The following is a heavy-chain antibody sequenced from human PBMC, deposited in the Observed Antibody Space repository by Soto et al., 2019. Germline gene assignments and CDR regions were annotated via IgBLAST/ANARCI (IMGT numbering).Heavy chain of an antibody. Sequence: GGSLRLSCSASGYSWSRDWTHWVRQVPGRGLVWVSHINSDGSRTTYADSVKGRFTISRDNAKNTLYLQMNSLRAEYKAVSLSARDISSCRSAIGYSDDYGMDVWGQGTTVTVSS. V-gene: IGHV3-74*01. CDR3: ARDISSCRSAIGYSDDYGMDV. D-gene: IGHD2-15*01. CDR2: INSDGSRT. J-gene: IGHJ6*02. CDR1: GYSWSRDW.